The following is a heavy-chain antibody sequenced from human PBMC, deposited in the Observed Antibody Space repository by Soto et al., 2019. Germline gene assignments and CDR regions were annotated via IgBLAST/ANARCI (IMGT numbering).Heavy chain of an antibody. Sequence: PGGSLRLSCVASGFIFRNYAMHWVRQAPGKGPEWVAVVSFGGGNEYYADSVKGRFTISRDNSQNTLFLRMNSLRTEDTAVYYCAKARSGWQTSLASWGQGTQVTVSS. CDR1: GFIFRNYA. V-gene: IGHV3-30*18. D-gene: IGHD6-19*01. CDR2: VSFGGGNE. J-gene: IGHJ4*02. CDR3: AKARSGWQTSLAS.